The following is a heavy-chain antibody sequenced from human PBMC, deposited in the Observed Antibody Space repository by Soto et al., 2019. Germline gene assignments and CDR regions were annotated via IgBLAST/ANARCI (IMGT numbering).Heavy chain of an antibody. CDR2: IKSKTDDGTT. J-gene: IGHJ4*02. D-gene: IGHD4-17*01. Sequence: EVQLVESGGGLVKPGGSLRLSCAASGFSFSNAWMSWVRQAPGKGLEWVGRIKSKTDDGTTDYAEPVKGRFTISRDDSKNTLYLPVTSLKTEDTAVYYCTTDRYGGPFDCWGQGTLVTVSS. CDR3: TTDRYGGPFDC. CDR1: GFSFSNAW. V-gene: IGHV3-15*01.